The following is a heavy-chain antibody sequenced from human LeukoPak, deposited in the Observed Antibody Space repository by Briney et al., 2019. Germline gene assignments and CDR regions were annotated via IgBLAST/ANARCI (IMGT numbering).Heavy chain of an antibody. J-gene: IGHJ6*02. Sequence: GGSLRLSCAASRFTFSSYWMSWVRQAPGKGLEWVANIKQGGSEKYYVDSVKGRFTISRDNAKNSLYLQMNSLRAEDTAVYHCARISSSSSGYGMDVWGQGTTVTVSS. D-gene: IGHD6-6*01. CDR2: IKQGGSEK. CDR3: ARISSSSSGYGMDV. CDR1: RFTFSSYW. V-gene: IGHV3-7*05.